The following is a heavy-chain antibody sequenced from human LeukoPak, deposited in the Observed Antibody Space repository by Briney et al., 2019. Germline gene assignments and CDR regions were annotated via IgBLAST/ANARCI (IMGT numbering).Heavy chain of an antibody. Sequence: KPSETLSLTCTVSGGSINSYYWSRIRQPPGKGLEWIGYIYYSGSTNYNPSLKSRVTISVDTSKNQFSLKLSSVTAADTAVYYCARTLGSGVSDYWGLGTLVTVSS. CDR3: ARTLGSGVSDY. V-gene: IGHV4-59*01. CDR1: GGSINSYY. D-gene: IGHD3-10*01. CDR2: IYYSGST. J-gene: IGHJ4*02.